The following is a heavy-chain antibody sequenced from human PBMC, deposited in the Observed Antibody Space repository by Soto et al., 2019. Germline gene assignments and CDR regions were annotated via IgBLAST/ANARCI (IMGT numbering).Heavy chain of an antibody. Sequence: ASVKLSCKASGYTFTSYAMHWVRQAPGQRLEWMGWINAGNGNTKYSQKFQGRVTITRDTSASTAYMELSSLRSEDTAVYYCASRYCSGGSCYSYFDYWGQGTLVTVSS. D-gene: IGHD2-15*01. CDR3: ASRYCSGGSCYSYFDY. CDR2: INAGNGNT. CDR1: GYTFTSYA. J-gene: IGHJ4*02. V-gene: IGHV1-3*01.